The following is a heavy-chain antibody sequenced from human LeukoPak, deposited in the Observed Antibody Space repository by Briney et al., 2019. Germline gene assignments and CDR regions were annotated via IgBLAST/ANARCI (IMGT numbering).Heavy chain of an antibody. Sequence: PGGSLRLSCGASGFTFGSYGMTWVRQAPGKGLEWVSFITTNGGTTSYADSVGGRFTISRDNPRSTLYLQMNNLRDEDTAVYYCAIMHGYYDGSGYWVQWGQGTLVTVSS. D-gene: IGHD3-22*01. CDR2: ITTNGGTT. CDR1: GFTFGSYG. J-gene: IGHJ4*02. V-gene: IGHV3-23*01. CDR3: AIMHGYYDGSGYWVQ.